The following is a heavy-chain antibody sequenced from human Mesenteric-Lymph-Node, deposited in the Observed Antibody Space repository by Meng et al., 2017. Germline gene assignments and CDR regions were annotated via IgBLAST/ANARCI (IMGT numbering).Heavy chain of an antibody. J-gene: IGHJ4*02. CDR3: ARVNYDYVWGSYRIHLHIDY. V-gene: IGHV3-11*04. CDR1: GFTVSSNY. CDR2: ISSSGSTI. D-gene: IGHD3-16*02. Sequence: GGSLRLSCAASGFTVSSNYMSCVRQAPGKGLEWVSYISSSGSTIYYADSVKGRFTISRDNAKNSLYLQMNSLRAEDTAVYYCARVNYDYVWGSYRIHLHIDYWGQGTLVTVSS.